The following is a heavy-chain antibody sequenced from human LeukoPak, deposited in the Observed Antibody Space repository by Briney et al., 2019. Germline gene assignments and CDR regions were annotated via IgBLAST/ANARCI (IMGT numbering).Heavy chain of an antibody. CDR1: GFTFTSYW. CDR2: IDYDGSKK. J-gene: IGHJ4*02. D-gene: IGHD3/OR15-3a*01. Sequence: GGSLRLSCAASGFTFTSYWMSWVRQAPGMGLEWVANIDYDGSKKYYVDSVRGRFTISRDNARNSLYLQMDSLRAEDTAFYYCARDIRSPAQLLDNSDSWGQGTLVTVSS. CDR3: ARDIRSPAQLLDNSDS. V-gene: IGHV3-7*03.